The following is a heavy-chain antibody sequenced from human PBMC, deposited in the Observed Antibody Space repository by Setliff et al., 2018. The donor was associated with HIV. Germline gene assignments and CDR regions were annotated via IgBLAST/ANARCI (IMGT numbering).Heavy chain of an antibody. CDR1: GFIFSTYG. CDR3: VRGPNRYSGTSSYYYYMDV. CDR2: IRSDETNK. J-gene: IGHJ6*03. V-gene: IGHV3-30*02. Sequence: PGGSLRLSCEASGFIFSTYGMHWVRQAPGKGLEWVAFIRSDETNKYYADSVKGRFTISRDNSKNTLYLQMNSLRVEDTAVYYCVRGPNRYSGTSSYYYYMDVWGKGTTVTVSS. D-gene: IGHD1-26*01.